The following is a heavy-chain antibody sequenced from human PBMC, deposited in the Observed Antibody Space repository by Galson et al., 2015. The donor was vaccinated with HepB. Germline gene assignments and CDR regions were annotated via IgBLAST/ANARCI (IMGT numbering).Heavy chain of an antibody. D-gene: IGHD6-19*01. CDR1: GYSFTSYW. J-gene: IGHJ4*02. CDR3: ARRIWPAVSGWWAFDY. Sequence: QSGAEVKKPGESLKISCKGSGYSFTSYWIGWVRQMPGKGLEWMGIIYPGDSDTRYSPSFQGQVTISADKSISTAYLQWSSLKASDTAMYYCARRIWPAVSGWWAFDYWGQGTLVTVSS. V-gene: IGHV5-51*01. CDR2: IYPGDSDT.